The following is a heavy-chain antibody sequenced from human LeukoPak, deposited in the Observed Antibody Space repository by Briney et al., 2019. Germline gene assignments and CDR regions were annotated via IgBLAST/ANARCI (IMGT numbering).Heavy chain of an antibody. D-gene: IGHD3-16*01. J-gene: IGHJ4*02. V-gene: IGHV4-39*07. CDR3: ARAIGDYRPYYFDY. Sequence: SETLSLTCTVSGGSISSSSYYWGWIRRPPGKGLEWIGSIYYSGSTYYNPSLKSRVTISVDTSKNQFSLKLSSVTAADTAVYYCARAIGDYRPYYFDYWGQGTLVTVSS. CDR2: IYYSGST. CDR1: GGSISSSSYY.